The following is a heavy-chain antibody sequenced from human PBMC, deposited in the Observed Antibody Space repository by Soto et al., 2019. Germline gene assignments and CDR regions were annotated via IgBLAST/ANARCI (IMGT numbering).Heavy chain of an antibody. D-gene: IGHD6-13*01. J-gene: IGHJ5*01. CDR1: GFTFSSYT. Sequence: QVQLVESGGGVVQPGKSLRLSCAASGFTFSSYTMHWVRQAPGKGLEWVTVITYDGSHKYYADSVKGRFTISRDDSKNTLCLQMNSLRAEDTAIYYCAIWEQQVSFDCWGQGTLVTVSS. CDR2: ITYDGSHK. CDR3: AIWEQQVSFDC. V-gene: IGHV3-30*04.